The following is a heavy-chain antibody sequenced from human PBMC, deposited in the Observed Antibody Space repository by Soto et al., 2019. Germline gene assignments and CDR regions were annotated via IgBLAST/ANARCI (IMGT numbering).Heavy chain of an antibody. Sequence: QVQLVQSGAEVKKPGSSVKVSCKASGGTFSSYAISWVRQAPGQGLEWMGGIIPIFGTANYAQKFQGRVTITADKSTSTAYMELSSLRSEDTAVYYCAGEADIVVVSHPSSWFDPWGQGTLVTVSS. D-gene: IGHD2-21*01. J-gene: IGHJ5*02. V-gene: IGHV1-69*06. CDR1: GGTFSSYA. CDR3: AGEADIVVVSHPSSWFDP. CDR2: IIPIFGTA.